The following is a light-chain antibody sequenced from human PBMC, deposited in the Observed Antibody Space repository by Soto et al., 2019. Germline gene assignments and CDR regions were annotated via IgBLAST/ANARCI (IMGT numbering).Light chain of an antibody. V-gene: IGLV1-44*01. Sequence: QSVLTQQPSASGTPGQRVTISCSGSSSNIGGNTVNWYQHLPGTAPKLLIYGNNQRPSGVPDRFSGSKSGTSAPLAISGLQSEDEADYYCAAWDDSLNGAVFGAGTKLTVL. J-gene: IGLJ2*01. CDR1: SSNIGGNT. CDR3: AAWDDSLNGAV. CDR2: GNN.